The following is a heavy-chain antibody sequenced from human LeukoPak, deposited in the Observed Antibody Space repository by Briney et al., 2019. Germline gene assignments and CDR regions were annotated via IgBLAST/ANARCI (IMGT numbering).Heavy chain of an antibody. CDR2: IDSSSNTI. CDR1: GFTFSSYE. Sequence: GGSLRLSCRASGFTFSSYEMNWVRQAPGKGLEWVSHIDSSSNTIYYADSVKGRFTISRDNAKNSLYLQMNSLRAEDTAVYYCARDRYPTKWGQGTLVTVSS. J-gene: IGHJ4*02. V-gene: IGHV3-48*03. D-gene: IGHD1-1*01. CDR3: ARDRYPTK.